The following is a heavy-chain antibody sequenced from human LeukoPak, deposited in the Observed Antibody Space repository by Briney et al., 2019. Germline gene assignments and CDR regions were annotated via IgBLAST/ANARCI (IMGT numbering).Heavy chain of an antibody. Sequence: QSGGSLRLSCAASGFTFSSYAMSWVRQAPGKGLEWVSGILDSGYSTYYANSVKGRFTISRDNSNNTLYLQMNSLRAEDTAVYYCAKLGGHPLHNYYVGVWGKGTTVAASS. J-gene: IGHJ6*03. CDR1: GFTFSSYA. CDR3: AKLGGHPLHNYYVGV. CDR2: ILDSGYST. D-gene: IGHD3-16*01. V-gene: IGHV3-23*01.